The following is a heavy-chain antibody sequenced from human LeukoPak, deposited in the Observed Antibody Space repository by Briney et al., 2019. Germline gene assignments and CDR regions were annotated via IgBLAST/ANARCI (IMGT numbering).Heavy chain of an antibody. CDR3: ARRPGLVAFGF. D-gene: IGHD5-12*01. V-gene: IGHV4-34*01. CDR2: INHSGST. Sequence: PSETLSLTCAVYGGSFSGYYWSWIRQPPGKGLEWIGEINHSGSTNYNPSLKTRVTLSVDTSKNQFSLRLSSVTAADTAVYFCARRPGLVAFGFWGQGTLVTVSS. CDR1: GGSFSGYY. J-gene: IGHJ4*02.